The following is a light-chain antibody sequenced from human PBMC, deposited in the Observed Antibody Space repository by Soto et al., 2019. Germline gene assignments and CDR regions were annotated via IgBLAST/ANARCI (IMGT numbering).Light chain of an antibody. V-gene: IGLV2-8*01. CDR2: EAT. CDR1: SSDIGASNF. J-gene: IGLJ1*01. Sequence: QSVLTQPPSVSGSPGQSITVSCTGTSSDIGASNFVSWYQHLPGRAPKVIIFEATNRPSGVSDRFSGSKAGNTASLNVSGLQAEDEADYYCCSYADNTDYVFGTGTKV. CDR3: CSYADNTDYV.